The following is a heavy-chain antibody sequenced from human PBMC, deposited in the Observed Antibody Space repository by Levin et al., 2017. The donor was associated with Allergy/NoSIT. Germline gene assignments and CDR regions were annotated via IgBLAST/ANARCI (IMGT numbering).Heavy chain of an antibody. Sequence: TSETLSLTCAASGFTFSSYSMNWVRQAPGKGLEWVSYISSSSSTIYYADSVKGRFTISRDNAKNSLYLQMNSLRAEDTAVYYCARTGQYQLPKRYYYYMDVWGKGTTVTVSS. CDR1: GFTFSSYS. D-gene: IGHD2-2*01. V-gene: IGHV3-48*01. J-gene: IGHJ6*03. CDR2: ISSSSSTI. CDR3: ARTGQYQLPKRYYYYMDV.